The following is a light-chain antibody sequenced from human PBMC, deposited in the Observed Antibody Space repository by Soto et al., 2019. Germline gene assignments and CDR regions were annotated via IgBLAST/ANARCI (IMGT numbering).Light chain of an antibody. V-gene: IGLV1-36*01. J-gene: IGLJ1*01. Sequence: SVLTQPPSVSEAPRQRVSISCSGSSSNIGNHAVNWYQQLPGKAPKLLIYYDDLLPSGVSDRFSGSKSGASASLAISGLQSEDEADYYCAAWDDSLNGYVFGTGTKVTVL. CDR1: SSNIGNHA. CDR2: YDD. CDR3: AAWDDSLNGYV.